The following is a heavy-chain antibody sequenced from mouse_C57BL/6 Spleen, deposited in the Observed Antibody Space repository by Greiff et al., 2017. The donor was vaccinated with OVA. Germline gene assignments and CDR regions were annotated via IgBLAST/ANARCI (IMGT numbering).Heavy chain of an antibody. Sequence: VKLMESGPELVKPGASVKISCKASGYAFSSSWMNWVKQRPGKGLEWIGRIYPGDGDTNYNGKFKGKATLTADKSSSTAYMQLSSLTSEDSAVYFCARRSLGRVYAMVYWGQGTSVTVSS. CDR1: GYAFSSSW. J-gene: IGHJ4*01. D-gene: IGHD4-1*01. CDR2: IYPGDGDT. CDR3: ARRSLGRVYAMVY. V-gene: IGHV1-82*01.